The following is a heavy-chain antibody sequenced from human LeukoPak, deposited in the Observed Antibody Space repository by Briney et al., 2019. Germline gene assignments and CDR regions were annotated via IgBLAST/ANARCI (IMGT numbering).Heavy chain of an antibody. CDR2: VYYSGTT. CDR1: GGSIHTYY. V-gene: IGHV4-59*13. D-gene: IGHD2-21*02. Sequence: SETLSLTCAVSGGSIHTYYWGWGRQPPGKGLEWSGNVYYSGTTYYNPSLKSRLTISVDTSKNQFSLKLNSVTAADTAVYFCARDCGGDSYLGAFDIWGQGTVVTVSS. CDR3: ARDCGGDSYLGAFDI. J-gene: IGHJ3*02.